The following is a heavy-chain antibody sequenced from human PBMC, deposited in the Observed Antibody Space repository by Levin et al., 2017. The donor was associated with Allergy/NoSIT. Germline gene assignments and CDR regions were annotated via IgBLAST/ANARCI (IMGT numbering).Heavy chain of an antibody. CDR1: GGSISSSSYY. V-gene: IGHV4-39*01. CDR2: IYYSGST. D-gene: IGHD3-3*01. CDR3: ARRIESGDFWSGYPKSYYFDY. Sequence: SETLSLTCTVSGGSISSSSYYWGWIRQPPGTGLEWIGSIYYSGSTYYNPSLKSRVTISVDTSKNQFSLKLSSVTAADTAVYYCARRIESGDFWSGYPKSYYFDYWGQGTLVTVSS. J-gene: IGHJ4*02.